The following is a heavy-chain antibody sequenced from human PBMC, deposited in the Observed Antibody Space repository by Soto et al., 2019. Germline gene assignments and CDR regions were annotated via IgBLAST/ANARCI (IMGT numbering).Heavy chain of an antibody. CDR3: VRVGRTYYYGTSGYNLFDP. CDR1: GGSISSGDYY. J-gene: IGHJ5*02. CDR2: IHYSGST. V-gene: IGHV4-30-4*01. Sequence: SETLSLTCTVSGGSISSGDYYWSWIRQPPGKGLEWIGYIHYSGSTYYNPSLKSRVTISVDTSKNQFSLKLSSVTAADTAVYYCVRVGRTYYYGTSGYNLFDPWCQASLVTVSA. D-gene: IGHD3-22*01.